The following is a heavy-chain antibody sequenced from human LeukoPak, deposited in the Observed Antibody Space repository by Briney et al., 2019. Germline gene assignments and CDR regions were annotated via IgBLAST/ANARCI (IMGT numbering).Heavy chain of an antibody. CDR3: AIDSSGLSDAFDI. Sequence: ASVKVSCKASGYTFTGYYMHWVRQAPGQGLEWMGWINTNSGGTNYAQKFQGRVTMTRDTSISTAYMELSRLRSDDTAVYYCAIDSSGLSDAFDIWGQGTMVTVSS. D-gene: IGHD6-19*01. V-gene: IGHV1-2*02. CDR1: GYTFTGYY. CDR2: INTNSGGT. J-gene: IGHJ3*02.